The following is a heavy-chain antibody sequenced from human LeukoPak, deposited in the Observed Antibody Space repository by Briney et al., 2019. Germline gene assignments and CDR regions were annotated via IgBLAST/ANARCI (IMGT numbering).Heavy chain of an antibody. J-gene: IGHJ6*02. Sequence: GGSLRLSCAASGFTFSSYSMNWVRQAPGKGLEWVAVISYDGTNINYVDSVKGRFTISRDNSQNTAYLQINSLRPEDTAVYYCAKAFDLLTTADYYYGLDVWGQGTTVAVSS. CDR3: AKAFDLLTTADYYYGLDV. CDR1: GFTFSSYS. V-gene: IGHV3-30*18. D-gene: IGHD3-9*01. CDR2: ISYDGTNI.